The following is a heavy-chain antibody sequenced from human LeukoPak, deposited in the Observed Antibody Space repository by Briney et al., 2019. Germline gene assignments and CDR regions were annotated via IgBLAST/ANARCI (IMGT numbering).Heavy chain of an antibody. D-gene: IGHD6-13*01. Sequence: SVKVSCKASGGTFSSYAISWVRQAPGQGLEWMGGIIPIFGTANYAQKFQGRVTITADKSTSTAYMELSSLRSEDTAVYYCASSSAYSSSWYRGDIDYWGQGTLVTVSS. CDR3: ASSSAYSSSWYRGDIDY. V-gene: IGHV1-69*06. J-gene: IGHJ4*02. CDR2: IIPIFGTA. CDR1: GGTFSSYA.